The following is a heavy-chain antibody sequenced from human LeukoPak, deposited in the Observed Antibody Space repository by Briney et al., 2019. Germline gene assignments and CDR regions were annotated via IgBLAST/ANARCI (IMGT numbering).Heavy chain of an antibody. D-gene: IGHD4-23*01. CDR2: IYSGGST. Sequence: GGSLRLSCAASGFTVSSNYMSWVRQAPGKGLEWVSVIYSGGSTYYADSMKGRFTISRDNSKNTLYLQMNSLRAEDTAVYYCARDLSVVDYGMDVWGQGTTVTVSS. CDR3: ARDLSVVDYGMDV. J-gene: IGHJ6*02. CDR1: GFTVSSNY. V-gene: IGHV3-66*02.